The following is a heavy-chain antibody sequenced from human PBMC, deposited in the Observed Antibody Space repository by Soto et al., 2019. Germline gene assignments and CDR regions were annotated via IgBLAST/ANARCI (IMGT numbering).Heavy chain of an antibody. V-gene: IGHV1-3*01. J-gene: IGHJ5*02. D-gene: IGHD3-10*01. CDR3: ARAAGRSKLLPYYFDP. Sequence: QVHLVQSGAEVQKSGASVRISCQASGYAFTTSAIHWVRQAPGQSLEWMGWINPATGDTKYSQNVRGRVTFALDTSATTAYLDLRSLASLDTAVYYCARAAGRSKLLPYYFDPWGQGTLVTVSS. CDR2: INPATGDT. CDR1: GYAFTTSA.